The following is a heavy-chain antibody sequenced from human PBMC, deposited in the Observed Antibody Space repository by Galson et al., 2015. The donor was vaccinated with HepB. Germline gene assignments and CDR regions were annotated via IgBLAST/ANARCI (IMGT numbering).Heavy chain of an antibody. J-gene: IGHJ4*02. CDR3: ARDLGVRGAGQYYFDY. Sequence: SLRLSCAASGFTFSSYWMSWVRQAPGKGLEWVANIKQDGSEKYYVDSVKGRFTISRDNAKNSLYLQMNSLRAEDTAVYYCARDLGVRGAGQYYFDYWGQGTLATVSS. D-gene: IGHD3-10*01. CDR2: IKQDGSEK. V-gene: IGHV3-7*03. CDR1: GFTFSSYW.